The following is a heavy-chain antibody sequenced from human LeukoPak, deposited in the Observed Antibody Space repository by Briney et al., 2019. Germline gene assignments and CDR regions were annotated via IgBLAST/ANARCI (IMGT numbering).Heavy chain of an antibody. CDR1: GFTFSSYG. V-gene: IGHV3-30*02. CDR2: IRYDGSNK. J-gene: IGHJ4*02. CDR3: AKDGERITMVRFMDY. D-gene: IGHD3-10*01. Sequence: GGSLRLSCAASGFTFSSYGMHWVRQAPGKGLEWVAFIRYDGSNKYYADSVKGRFTISRDNSKNTLYLQMNSLRAEDTAVYYCAKDGERITMVRFMDYWGQGTLVTVSS.